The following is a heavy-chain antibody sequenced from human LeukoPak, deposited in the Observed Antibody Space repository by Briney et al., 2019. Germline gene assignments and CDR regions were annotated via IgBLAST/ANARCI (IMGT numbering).Heavy chain of an antibody. CDR3: ASLGDIVVVVADNAFDI. CDR2: ISSSGSTI. J-gene: IGHJ3*02. D-gene: IGHD2-15*01. Sequence: PGGSLRLSCAASGFTFSSYEMNWVRQAPGKGLEWVSYISSSGSTIYYADSVKGRFTISRDNAENSLYLQMNSLRAEDTAVYYCASLGDIVVVVADNAFDIWGQGTMVTVSS. V-gene: IGHV3-48*03. CDR1: GFTFSSYE.